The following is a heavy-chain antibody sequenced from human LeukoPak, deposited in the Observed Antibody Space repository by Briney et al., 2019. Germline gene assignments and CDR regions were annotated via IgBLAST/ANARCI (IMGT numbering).Heavy chain of an antibody. CDR3: ARGKRGYSFGDY. V-gene: IGHV3-7*01. CDR1: GFIFSSYW. Sequence: GGSLRLSCAASGFIFSSYWMSWVRQAPGKGLEWVANIKQDGSEKYYVDSVKGRFTISRDNAKNSLFLQMNNLRAEDTAVYYCARGKRGYSFGDYWGQGTLVTVSS. D-gene: IGHD5-18*01. J-gene: IGHJ4*02. CDR2: IKQDGSEK.